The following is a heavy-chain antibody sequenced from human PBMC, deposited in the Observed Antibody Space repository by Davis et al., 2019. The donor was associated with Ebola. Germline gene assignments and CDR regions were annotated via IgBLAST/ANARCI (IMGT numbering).Heavy chain of an antibody. CDR3: AKDGDYDFWSGYPQGMDV. Sequence: GESLKISCAASGFTFSSYSMNWVRQAPGKGLEWVSSISSSSSYIYYADSVKGRFTISRDNSENTLYLQMNSLRAEDTAVYYCAKDGDYDFWSGYPQGMDVWGQGTTVTVSS. CDR2: ISSSSSYI. D-gene: IGHD3-3*01. CDR1: GFTFSSYS. J-gene: IGHJ6*02. V-gene: IGHV3-21*01.